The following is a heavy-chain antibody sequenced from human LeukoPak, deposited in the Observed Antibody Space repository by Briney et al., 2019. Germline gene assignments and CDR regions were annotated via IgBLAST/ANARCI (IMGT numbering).Heavy chain of an antibody. CDR3: VKGGDGVKYGMDV. CDR1: GFTFSSYG. J-gene: IGHJ6*02. D-gene: IGHD2-8*01. Sequence: GGSLRLSCAASGFTFSSYGMHWVRQAPGKGLEWVAVIWYDGSNKYYADSVKGRFTISRDNSKNTLYLQMNSLRADDTAVYFCVKGGDGVKYGMDVWGQGTTVTVSS. CDR2: IWYDGSNK. V-gene: IGHV3-33*01.